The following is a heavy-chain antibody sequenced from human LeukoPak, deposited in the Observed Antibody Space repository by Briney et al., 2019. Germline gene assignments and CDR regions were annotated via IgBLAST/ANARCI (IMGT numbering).Heavy chain of an antibody. J-gene: IGHJ4*02. CDR1: GGTFSSYA. D-gene: IGHD2-2*01. V-gene: IGHV1-69*13. CDR2: IIPIFGTA. Sequence: ASVKVSCKASGGTFSSYAISWVRQAPGQGLEWMGGIIPIFGTANYAQKLQGRVTITADESTSTAYMELSSLRSDDTAVYYCARGIVVVPAAMRYWGQGTLVTVSS. CDR3: ARGIVVVPAAMRY.